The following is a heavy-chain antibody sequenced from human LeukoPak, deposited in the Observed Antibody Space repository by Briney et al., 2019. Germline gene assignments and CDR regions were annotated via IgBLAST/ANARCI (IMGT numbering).Heavy chain of an antibody. CDR2: INPNSGDT. D-gene: IGHD3-22*01. V-gene: IGHV1-2*02. Sequence: ASVKVSCKASGYTFTGNFMHWVRQAPGQGLEWMGWINPNSGDTNYAQKFQGRVTMTRDTSISTAYMELSRLTSDDTAMYYCARDRTSGYNWFDPWGQGTLVTVSS. CDR3: ARDRTSGYNWFDP. CDR1: GYTFTGNF. J-gene: IGHJ5*02.